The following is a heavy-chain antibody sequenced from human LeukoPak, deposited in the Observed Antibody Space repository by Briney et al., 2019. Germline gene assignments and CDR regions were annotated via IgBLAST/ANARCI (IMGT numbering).Heavy chain of an antibody. CDR2: IYYSGST. V-gene: IGHV4-39*07. Sequence: SETLSLTCTVSGGSISSSSYYWGWIRQPPGKGLEWIGSIYYSGSTYYNPSLKSRVTISVDTSKNQFSLKLSSVTAADTAVYYCARVSGDFFDPWGQGTLVTVSS. CDR1: GGSISSSSYY. D-gene: IGHD1-26*01. J-gene: IGHJ5*02. CDR3: ARVSGDFFDP.